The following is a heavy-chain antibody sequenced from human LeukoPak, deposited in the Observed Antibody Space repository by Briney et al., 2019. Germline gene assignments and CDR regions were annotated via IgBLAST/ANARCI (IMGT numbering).Heavy chain of an antibody. V-gene: IGHV4-4*07. CDR2: IYSSGST. CDR1: GGSINSYY. D-gene: IGHD4-23*01. Sequence: SETLSLTCTVSGGSINSYYWSWIRQPAGKGLEWIGRIYSSGSTNYNPSLKSRVSMSVDTSKNQYSLKLTSVTAADTAVYYCARGGKATVVTMWGQGILVTVSS. J-gene: IGHJ4*02. CDR3: ARGGKATVVTM.